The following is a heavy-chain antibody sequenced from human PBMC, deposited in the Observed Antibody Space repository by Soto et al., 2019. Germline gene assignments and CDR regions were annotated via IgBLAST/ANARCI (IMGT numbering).Heavy chain of an antibody. Sequence: GESLKISCKGSGYSFTSYWISWVRQMPGKGLEWVGRIDPSDSYTNYSPSFQGHVTISADKSISTAYLQWSSLKASDTAMYYCALIVVVPGAKGMDVWGQGTTVTVSS. CDR1: GYSFTSYW. CDR2: IDPSDSYT. J-gene: IGHJ6*02. CDR3: ALIVVVPGAKGMDV. V-gene: IGHV5-10-1*01. D-gene: IGHD2-2*01.